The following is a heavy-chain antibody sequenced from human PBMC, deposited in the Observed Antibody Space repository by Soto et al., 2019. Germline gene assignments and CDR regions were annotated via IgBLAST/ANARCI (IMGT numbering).Heavy chain of an antibody. V-gene: IGHV3-7*01. Sequence: PGGSLRLSCAASGFTFSSYWMSWVRQAPGKGLEWVANIKQDGSEKYYVDSVKGRFTISRDNAKNSLYLQMNSLRAEDTAVYYCARERDIEMATSFDYWGQGTLVTVSS. CDR1: GFTFSSYW. J-gene: IGHJ4*02. CDR2: IKQDGSEK. D-gene: IGHD5-12*01. CDR3: ARERDIEMATSFDY.